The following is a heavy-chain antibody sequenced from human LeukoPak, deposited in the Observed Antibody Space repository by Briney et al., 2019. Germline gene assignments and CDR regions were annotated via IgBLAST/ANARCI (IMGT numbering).Heavy chain of an antibody. V-gene: IGHV4-34*01. Sequence: PSETLSLTCAVYGGSFSGYYWSWIRQPPGKGLEWIGEINHSGSTNYNPSLKSRVTISVDTSKNQFSLKLSSVTAADTAVYYCARVHYYDSSGSLRYFDYWGQGTLVTVSS. J-gene: IGHJ4*02. CDR3: ARVHYYDSSGSLRYFDY. CDR1: GGSFSGYY. CDR2: INHSGST. D-gene: IGHD3-22*01.